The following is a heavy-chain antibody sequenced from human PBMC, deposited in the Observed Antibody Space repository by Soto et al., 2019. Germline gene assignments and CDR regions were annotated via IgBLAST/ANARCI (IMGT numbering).Heavy chain of an antibody. D-gene: IGHD2-15*01. V-gene: IGHV3-23*01. Sequence: GGSLRLSCAASGFTFSSYAMSWVRQAPGKGLEWVSAISGSGGSTYYADSVKGRFTISRDNSKNTLYLQMNSLRAEDTAVYYCAKTRSVVVVAAEDAFDIWGQGTMVTVS. CDR3: AKTRSVVVVAAEDAFDI. CDR1: GFTFSSYA. J-gene: IGHJ3*02. CDR2: ISGSGGST.